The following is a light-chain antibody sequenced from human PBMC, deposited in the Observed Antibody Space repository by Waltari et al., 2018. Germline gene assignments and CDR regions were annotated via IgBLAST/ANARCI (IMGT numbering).Light chain of an antibody. V-gene: IGKV1-NL1*01. Sequence: DIQMTQSPSSLSASVGDRVTITCRASQGISNSLAWYQQKPGKAPKLLLYAASRLESGVPSRFSGSGSGTDYTLTISSLQPEDFATYYGQQYYSTPPWTFGQGTKVEIK. CDR3: QQYYSTPPWT. J-gene: IGKJ1*01. CDR2: AAS. CDR1: QGISNS.